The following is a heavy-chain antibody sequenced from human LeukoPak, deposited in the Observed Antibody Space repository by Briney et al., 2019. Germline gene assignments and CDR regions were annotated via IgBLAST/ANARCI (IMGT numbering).Heavy chain of an antibody. CDR3: ARDRYGVSSFDY. D-gene: IGHD4-17*01. V-gene: IGHV4-59*01. J-gene: IGHJ4*02. CDR2: IYYSGST. CDR1: GGSISSYY. Sequence: SETLSLTCTASGGSISSYYWSWIRQPPGKGLEWIGYIYYSGSTNYNPSLKSRVTISVDTSKNQFSLKLNSVTAADTAVYYCARDRYGVSSFDYWGQGTLVTDSS.